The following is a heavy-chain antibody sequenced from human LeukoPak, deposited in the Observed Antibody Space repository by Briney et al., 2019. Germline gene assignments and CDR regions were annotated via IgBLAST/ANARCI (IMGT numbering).Heavy chain of an antibody. D-gene: IGHD3-10*02. J-gene: IGHJ4*02. V-gene: IGHV1-18*01. CDR2: IRGYNGDT. CDR1: GYTFTSYG. CDR3: ARVLCSGGGTFDY. Sequence: ASVKVSCKGSGYTFTSYGISCVRQAPGQGLEWMGWIRGYNGDTNYAQKFQGRVTMTIDTSTSTAYMELRSLRSDETAVYYCARVLCSGGGTFDYWGQGTLVTVSS.